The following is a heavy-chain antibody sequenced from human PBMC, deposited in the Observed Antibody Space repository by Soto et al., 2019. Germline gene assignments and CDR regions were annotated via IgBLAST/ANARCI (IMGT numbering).Heavy chain of an antibody. CDR2: IDNNGVT. J-gene: IGHJ4*02. V-gene: IGHV4-39*01. Sequence: SETLSLTCIVSGGSVYSNGHYWGWIRQPPGKGLEWIGSIDNNGVTNYNSALKSRVTISRDTSKNQFSLRLTSVTAADTAVYYCGKILVGATGHTDADSWGPGTLVTVSS. CDR1: GGSVYSNGHY. CDR3: GKILVGATGHTDADS. D-gene: IGHD2-15*01.